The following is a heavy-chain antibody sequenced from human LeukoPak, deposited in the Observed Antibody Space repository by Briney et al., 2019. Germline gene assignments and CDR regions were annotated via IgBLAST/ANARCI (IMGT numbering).Heavy chain of an antibody. CDR3: ARGRAGTTSWFDP. V-gene: IGHV1-2*02. D-gene: IGHD6-19*01. J-gene: IGHJ5*02. CDR1: GYTFTGYY. Sequence: ASVKVSCKASGYTFTGYYIHWVRQAPGQGLEGMGWINPNSGGTNYAQKFQGRVTVTRDTSINTAYMELSRLRSDDTAVYYCARGRAGTTSWFDPWGQGTLVTVSS. CDR2: INPNSGGT.